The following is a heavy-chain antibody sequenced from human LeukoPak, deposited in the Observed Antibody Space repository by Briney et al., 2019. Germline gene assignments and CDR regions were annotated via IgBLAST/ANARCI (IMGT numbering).Heavy chain of an antibody. CDR3: ARDSGSYLYFDY. CDR1: GGTFSSYA. D-gene: IGHD1-26*01. J-gene: IGHJ4*02. V-gene: IGHV1-69*05. Sequence: SVKVSCKASGGTFSSYAISWVRQAPGQGLEWMGGIIPIFGTANYAQKFQGGVTITTDESTSTAYMELSSLRSEDTAVYYCARDSGSYLYFDYWGQGTLVTVSS. CDR2: IIPIFGTA.